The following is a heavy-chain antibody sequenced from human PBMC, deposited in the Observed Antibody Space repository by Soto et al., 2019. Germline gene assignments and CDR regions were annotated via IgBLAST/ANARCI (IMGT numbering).Heavy chain of an antibody. CDR2: INHSGSS. J-gene: IGHJ5*02. V-gene: IGHV4-34*01. D-gene: IGHD1-26*01. Sequence: SETLSLTCAVYGGSFSGYYWSWIRQPPGKGLEWIGEINHSGSSNYNPSLKSRVTISVDTSKNQFSLKLSSVTAADTAVYYCARRTSTVGATDSVWFDPWGQGNLVTVS. CDR1: GGSFSGYY. CDR3: ARRTSTVGATDSVWFDP.